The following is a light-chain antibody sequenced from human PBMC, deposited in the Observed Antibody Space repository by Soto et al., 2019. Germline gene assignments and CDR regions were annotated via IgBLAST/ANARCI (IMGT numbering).Light chain of an antibody. J-gene: IGKJ4*01. CDR2: GAS. CDR3: KKYAESPLT. CDR1: QSVSSN. Sequence: EIVITQSPATLSVSPGERATLSCRASQSVSSNLAWYQQKPGQAPRLLIFGASTRATDIPATFSGSGSGTDFTLTVTRLENEEFAVYYCKKYAESPLTFGGGTKVDIK. V-gene: IGKV3-15*01.